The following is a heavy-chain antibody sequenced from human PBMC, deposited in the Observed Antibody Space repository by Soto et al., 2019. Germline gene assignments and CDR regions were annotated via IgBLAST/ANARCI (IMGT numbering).Heavy chain of an antibody. J-gene: IGHJ6*02. D-gene: IGHD2-15*01. CDR2: ISSSGYI. CDR1: GFNFNSYT. Sequence: PGGSLRLSCTASGFNFNSYTINWVRQTPGKRLEWLSSISSSGYIFSTDSVRGRFTISRDNAKNSVYLQINILRVADPAVYYCARSAXYCRGGSCHYYYYGMDVWGQGTTVTVSS. CDR3: ARSAXYCRGGSCHYYYYGMDV. V-gene: IGHV3-21*01.